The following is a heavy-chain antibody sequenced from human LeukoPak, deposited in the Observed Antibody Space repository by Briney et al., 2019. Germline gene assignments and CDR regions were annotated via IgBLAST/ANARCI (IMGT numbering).Heavy chain of an antibody. J-gene: IGHJ5*02. CDR1: GYTFTSYD. D-gene: IGHD1-26*01. CDR2: MNPNSGNT. CDR3: AREIVGAGANWFDP. V-gene: IGHV1-8*03. Sequence: ASVKVSCKASGYTFTSYDINWVRQATGQGLEWMGWMNPNSGNTGYAQKFQGRVTITRNTSISTAYMELSSLRSEDTAVYYCAREIVGAGANWFDPWGQGTLVTVSS.